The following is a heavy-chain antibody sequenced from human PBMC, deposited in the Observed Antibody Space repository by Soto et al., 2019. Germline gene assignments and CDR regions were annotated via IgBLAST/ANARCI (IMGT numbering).Heavy chain of an antibody. D-gene: IGHD2-2*01. CDR3: ARKGCSSTSCPHSGMDV. CDR1: AGTFSSYA. Sequence: SVKVSVKASAGTFSSYAISWVRQAPGQGLEWMGGIIPIFGTANYAQKFQGRVTITADKSTSTAYMELSSLRSEDTAVYYCARKGCSSTSCPHSGMDVWGQGTTVTVSS. V-gene: IGHV1-69*06. J-gene: IGHJ6*02. CDR2: IIPIFGTA.